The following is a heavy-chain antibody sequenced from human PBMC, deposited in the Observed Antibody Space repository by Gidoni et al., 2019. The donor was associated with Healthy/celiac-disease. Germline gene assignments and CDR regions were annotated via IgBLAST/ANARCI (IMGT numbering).Heavy chain of an antibody. CDR1: GYTFTSYG. V-gene: IGHV1-18*04. D-gene: IGHD3-22*01. CDR3: ARDFYVSSGYYPDFDY. CDR2: ITAYNANT. J-gene: IGHJ4*02. Sequence: QVQLVQSGAEVKKPGASVNVSCKASGYTFTSYGISWVRPAPGQGLEWLGWITAYNANTNYAQKLQGIVTMTTDTSTSTAYMELRSLRSDDTAVYYCARDFYVSSGYYPDFDYWGQGTLVTVSS.